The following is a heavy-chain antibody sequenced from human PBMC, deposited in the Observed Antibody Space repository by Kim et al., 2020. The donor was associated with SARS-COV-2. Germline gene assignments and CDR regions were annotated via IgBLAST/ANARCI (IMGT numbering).Heavy chain of an antibody. CDR2: ISSNGGST. CDR1: GFTFSSYA. Sequence: GGSLRLSCSASGFTFSSYAMHWVRQAPGKGLEYVSAISSNGGSTYYADSVKGRFTISRDNSKNTLYLQMSSLRAEDTAVYYCVKVSDGRWLQLVDWGQGTLVTVSS. D-gene: IGHD5-12*01. V-gene: IGHV3-64D*06. CDR3: VKVSDGRWLQLVD. J-gene: IGHJ4*02.